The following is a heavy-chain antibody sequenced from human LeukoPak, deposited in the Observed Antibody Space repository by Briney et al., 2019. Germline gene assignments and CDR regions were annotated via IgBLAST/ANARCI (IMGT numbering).Heavy chain of an antibody. V-gene: IGHV3-30*02. J-gene: IGHJ4*02. CDR3: ATPYRGYSYGALDY. D-gene: IGHD5-18*01. CDR1: GFTFSSYG. Sequence: GGSLRLSCAASGFTFSSYGMHWVRQAPGKGLEWVAFIRYDGSNKYYADSVKGRFTISRDNSKNTLYLQMNSLRAEDAAVYYCATPYRGYSYGALDYWGQGTLVTVSS. CDR2: IRYDGSNK.